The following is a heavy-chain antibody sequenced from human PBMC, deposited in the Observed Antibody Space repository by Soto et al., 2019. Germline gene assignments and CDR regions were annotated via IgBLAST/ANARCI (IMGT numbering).Heavy chain of an antibody. CDR3: ARDRYSSGDYDAFDI. CDR2: IYSGGST. J-gene: IGHJ3*02. Sequence: GGSLRLSCAASGFTVSSNYMSWVRQAPGKGLEWVSVIYSGGSTYYADSVKGRFTISRDNSKNTLYLQMNSLRAEETAVYYCARDRYSSGDYDAFDIWGQGTMVSVTS. V-gene: IGHV3-53*01. CDR1: GFTVSSNY. D-gene: IGHD6-19*01.